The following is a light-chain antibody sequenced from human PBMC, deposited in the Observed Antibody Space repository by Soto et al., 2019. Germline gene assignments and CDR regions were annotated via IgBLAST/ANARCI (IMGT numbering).Light chain of an antibody. J-gene: IGLJ2*01. CDR2: AVN. CDR3: SSYAGNKNVV. CDR1: SSDVGGYNY. Sequence: QSVLTQPPSASGSPGQSVTISCTGTSSDVGGYNYVSWYQQYPGKAPKLMIYAVNTRPSGVPDRFSGSKSGNTASLTVSGLQAEDEADYYCSSYAGNKNVVFGGGTKVTVL. V-gene: IGLV2-8*01.